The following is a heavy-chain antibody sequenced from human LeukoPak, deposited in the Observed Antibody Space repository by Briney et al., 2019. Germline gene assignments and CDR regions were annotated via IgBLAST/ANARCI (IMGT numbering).Heavy chain of an antibody. V-gene: IGHV4-39*07. D-gene: IGHD3-10*01. CDR2: IYHSGST. Sequence: ASETQSLTCTVSGGSISSSSYYWGWIRQPPGKGLECIGSIYHSGSTYYNPSLNRRVTISVDTSKNQFSLKMSPVTPADTAVYYCARDKGGSVSSRYYYMDVWGKGTTVTVSS. CDR1: GGSISSSSYY. CDR3: ARDKGGSVSSRYYYMDV. J-gene: IGHJ6*03.